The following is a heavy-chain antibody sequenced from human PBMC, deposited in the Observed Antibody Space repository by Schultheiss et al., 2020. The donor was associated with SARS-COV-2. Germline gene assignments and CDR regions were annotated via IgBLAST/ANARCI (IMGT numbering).Heavy chain of an antibody. V-gene: IGHV3-30*04. CDR1: GFTFSSYD. CDR2: ITDDGSKK. Sequence: GESLKISCAASGFTFSSYDMHWVRQAPGKGLEWVAVITDDGSKKYYADSVKGRFTISRDNSKNTLYLQMNTLRAEDTAVYYCAKETEIWGQGTMVTVSS. J-gene: IGHJ3*02. CDR3: AKETEI.